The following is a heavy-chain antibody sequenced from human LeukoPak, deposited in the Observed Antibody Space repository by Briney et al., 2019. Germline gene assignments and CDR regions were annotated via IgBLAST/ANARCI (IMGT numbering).Heavy chain of an antibody. CDR1: GGSISSSSYY. CDR2: INHSGST. CDR3: ARGRITMVRGVMFWGGGYYYYYMDV. V-gene: IGHV4-39*07. Sequence: SETLSLTCTVSGGSISSSSYYWGWIRQPPGKGLEWIGEINHSGSTNYNPSLKSRVTMSVDTSKNQFSLKLSSVTAADTAVYYCARGRITMVRGVMFWGGGYYYYYMDVWGKGTTVTISS. D-gene: IGHD3-10*01. J-gene: IGHJ6*03.